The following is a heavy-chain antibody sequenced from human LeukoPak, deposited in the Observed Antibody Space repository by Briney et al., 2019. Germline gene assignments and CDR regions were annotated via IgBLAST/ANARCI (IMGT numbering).Heavy chain of an antibody. CDR1: GFTFSSYA. CDR2: ISGSGGST. D-gene: IGHD3-22*01. J-gene: IGHJ4*02. V-gene: IGHV3-23*01. Sequence: PGGSLRLSCAASGFTFSSYAMHWVRQAPGKGLEWVSTISGSGGSTYYADSVKGRLTISRDNSKNTLYLQMNSLRAEDTAVYYCAKRIYDTSYYRDWGQGTLVTVSS. CDR3: AKRIYDTSYYRD.